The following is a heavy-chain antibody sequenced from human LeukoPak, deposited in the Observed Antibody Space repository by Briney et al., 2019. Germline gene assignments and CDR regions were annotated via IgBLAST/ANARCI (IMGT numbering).Heavy chain of an antibody. CDR1: GYTYTGYY. J-gene: IGHJ4*02. V-gene: IGHV1-2*02. CDR2: INPNSGGT. Sequence: ASVKVSCMATGYTYTGYYMHWVRQAPGQGLEWMGWINPNSGGTNYAQKFQGRVTMTRDTSISTAYMELSRLRSDDTAVYYCARDLPSSSSRADEYGREGTLVTVSS. D-gene: IGHD6-6*01. CDR3: ARDLPSSSSRADEY.